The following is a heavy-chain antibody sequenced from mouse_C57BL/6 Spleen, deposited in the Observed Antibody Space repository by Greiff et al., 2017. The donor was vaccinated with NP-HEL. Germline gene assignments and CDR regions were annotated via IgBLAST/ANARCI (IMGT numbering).Heavy chain of an antibody. V-gene: IGHV1-15*01. CDR1: GYTFTDYE. CDR3: TRGGYDEAWFAY. J-gene: IGHJ3*01. CDR2: IDPETGGT. Sequence: QVQLKESGAELVRPGASVTLSCKASGYTFTDYEMHWVKQTPVHGLEWIGAIDPETGGTAYNQKFKGKAILTADKSSSTAYMELRSLTSEDSAVYYCTRGGYDEAWFAYWGQGTLVTVSA. D-gene: IGHD2-2*01.